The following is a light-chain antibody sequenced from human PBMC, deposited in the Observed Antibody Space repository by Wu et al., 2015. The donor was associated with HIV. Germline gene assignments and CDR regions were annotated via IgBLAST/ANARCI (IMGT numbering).Light chain of an antibody. CDR2: GTS. J-gene: IGKJ5*01. V-gene: IGKV3-20*01. CDR1: QTVSNTY. CDR3: QQYGSSPIT. Sequence: EIVLTQSPGTLSLSPGERATLSCRASQTVSNTYLAWYQQKPGQAPRLLIYGTSSRATGIPDRFSGSGSGTDFTLTISRLEPEDFAVYYCQQYGSSPITFGQGTRLEIK.